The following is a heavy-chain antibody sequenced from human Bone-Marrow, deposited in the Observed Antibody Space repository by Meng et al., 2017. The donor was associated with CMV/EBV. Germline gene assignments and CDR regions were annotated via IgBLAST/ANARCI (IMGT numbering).Heavy chain of an antibody. J-gene: IGHJ4*02. D-gene: IGHD2-8*01. CDR1: GFSFIRAW. CDR3: SIDISEAGNGELDY. V-gene: IGHV3-15*01. Sequence: GESLKISCAASGFSFIRAWMTWVRQAPGKGLEWVGRIKSKGSGGTSDFAAPMEGRFTISRDDSKKTVYLQMNSLKSEDTAVYYCSIDISEAGNGELDYWGQGTLVTVSS. CDR2: IKSKGSGGTS.